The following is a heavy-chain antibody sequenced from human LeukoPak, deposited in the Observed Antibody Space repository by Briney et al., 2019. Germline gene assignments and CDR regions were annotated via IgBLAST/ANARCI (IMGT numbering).Heavy chain of an antibody. D-gene: IGHD2-21*02. CDR2: IYYSGST. CDR3: ARGSYCGGDCYNY. Sequence: PSETLSPTCTVSGGSISSYYWSWIRQPPGKGLEWIGYIYYSGSTNYNPSLKSRVTISVDTSKNQFSLKLSSVTAADTAVYYCARGSYCGGDCYNYWGQGTLVTVSS. CDR1: GGSISSYY. V-gene: IGHV4-59*01. J-gene: IGHJ4*02.